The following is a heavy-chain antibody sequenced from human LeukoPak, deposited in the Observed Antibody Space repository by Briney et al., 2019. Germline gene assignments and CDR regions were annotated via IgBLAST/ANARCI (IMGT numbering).Heavy chain of an antibody. CDR2: INHSGST. D-gene: IGHD4-17*01. CDR3: ATNRDHDYGDNRAYYFDY. Sequence: SETLSLTCTVSGGSISSSSYYWSWIRQPPGKGLEWIGEINHSGSTNYNPSLKSRVTISVDTSKNQFSLKLSSVTAADTAVYYCATNRDHDYGDNRAYYFDYWGQGTLVTVSS. J-gene: IGHJ4*02. CDR1: GGSISSSSYY. V-gene: IGHV4-39*07.